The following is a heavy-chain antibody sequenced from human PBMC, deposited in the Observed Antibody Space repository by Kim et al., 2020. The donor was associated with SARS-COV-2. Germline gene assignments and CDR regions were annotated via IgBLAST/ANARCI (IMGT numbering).Heavy chain of an antibody. CDR2: INHSGST. Sequence: SETLSLTCAVYGGSFSGYYWSWIRQPPGKGLEWIGEINHSGSTNYNPSLKSRVTISVDTSKNQFSLTLGSVTAADTAVYYCAGGGYSSSWYGAKAFFDYWGQGTLVTVSS. CDR3: AGGGYSSSWYGAKAFFDY. CDR1: GGSFSGYY. V-gene: IGHV4-34*01. D-gene: IGHD6-13*01. J-gene: IGHJ4*02.